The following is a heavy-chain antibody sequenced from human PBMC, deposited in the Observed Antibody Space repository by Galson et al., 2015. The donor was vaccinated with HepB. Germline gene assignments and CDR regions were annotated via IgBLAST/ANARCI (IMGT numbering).Heavy chain of an antibody. V-gene: IGHV3-74*01. CDR3: ARASGYPRGKGGYFDY. CDR1: GFTFSSYW. D-gene: IGHD3-22*01. Sequence: SLRLSCAASGFTFSSYWMHWVRQAPGKGLVWVSRINSDGSSTSYADSVKGRFTISRDNAKNTLYLQMNSLRAEDTAVYYCARASGYPRGKGGYFDYWGQGTLVTVSS. J-gene: IGHJ4*02. CDR2: INSDGSST.